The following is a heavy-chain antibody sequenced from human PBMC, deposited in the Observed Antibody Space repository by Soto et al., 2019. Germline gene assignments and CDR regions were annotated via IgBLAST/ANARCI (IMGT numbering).Heavy chain of an antibody. Sequence: GGSLRLSCAASGFTFSDHYMDWVRQAPGKGLEWVGRTRNKANSYTTEYAASVKGRFTISRDDSKNSLYLQMNSLKTEDTAVYYCARDLTGENYWGQGTLVTVSS. D-gene: IGHD7-27*01. CDR2: TRNKANSYTT. CDR3: ARDLTGENY. CDR1: GFTFSDHY. V-gene: IGHV3-72*01. J-gene: IGHJ4*02.